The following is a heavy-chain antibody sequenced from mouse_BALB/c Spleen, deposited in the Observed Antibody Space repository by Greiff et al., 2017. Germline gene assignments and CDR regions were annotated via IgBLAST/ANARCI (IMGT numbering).Heavy chain of an antibody. Sequence: QVQLQQSGPELVKPGASVRISCKASGYTFTSYYIHWVKQRPGQGLEWIGWIYPGNVNTKYNEKFKGKATLTADKSSSTAYMQLSSLTSEDSAVYFCARWGDGPSRGYAMDYWGQGTSVTVSS. V-gene: IGHV1S56*01. CDR1: GYTFTSYY. D-gene: IGHD2-3*01. CDR3: ARWGDGPSRGYAMDY. J-gene: IGHJ4*01. CDR2: IYPGNVNT.